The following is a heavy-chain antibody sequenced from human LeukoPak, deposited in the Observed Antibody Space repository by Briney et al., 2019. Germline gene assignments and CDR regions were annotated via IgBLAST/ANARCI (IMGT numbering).Heavy chain of an antibody. CDR1: GFTFSSFG. D-gene: IGHD2/OR15-2a*01. Sequence: PGGSLRLSCAASGFTFSSFGMHWVRQAPGKGLEWVSFINYNGRDKYYADSVKGRFTISRDSSKNTLSLQMNSLRVEDTAVYFCAKDSPTYYADSWGQGTLVTVSS. V-gene: IGHV3-30*02. J-gene: IGHJ4*02. CDR3: AKDSPTYYADS. CDR2: INYNGRDK.